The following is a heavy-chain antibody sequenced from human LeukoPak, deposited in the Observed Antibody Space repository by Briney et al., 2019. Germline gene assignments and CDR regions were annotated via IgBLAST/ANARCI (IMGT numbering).Heavy chain of an antibody. V-gene: IGHV3-33*01. CDR3: ARDPDYGGYEESYYFDY. D-gene: IGHD4-17*01. CDR2: IWYDGSNK. CDR1: GFTFSSYG. J-gene: IGHJ4*02. Sequence: GRSLRLSCAASGFTFSSYGMHWVRQAPGKGLEWVAVIWYDGSNKYYADSVKGRFTISRDNSKNTLYLQMNSLRAEDTAVYYCARDPDYGGYEESYYFDYWGQGTLVTVSS.